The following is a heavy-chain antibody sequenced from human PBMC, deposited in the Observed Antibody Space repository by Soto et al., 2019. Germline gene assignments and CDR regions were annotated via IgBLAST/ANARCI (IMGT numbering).Heavy chain of an antibody. D-gene: IGHD1-7*01. CDR2: ISNNGNT. Sequence: PSETLSLTCTVSGGSISSYRWSWIRQPAWKGLEWIGRISNNGNTHYNPALKSRVTVSVDTSRNQCFLNLDSVTAADSAVYFCGRESGETWDYEAYWGQGTPVTVSS. CDR1: GGSISSYR. J-gene: IGHJ4*02. V-gene: IGHV4-4*07. CDR3: GRESGETWDYEAY.